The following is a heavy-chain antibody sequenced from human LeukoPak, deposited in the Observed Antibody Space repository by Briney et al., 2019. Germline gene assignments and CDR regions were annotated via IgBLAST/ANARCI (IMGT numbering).Heavy chain of an antibody. CDR1: GYTFTSYG. J-gene: IGHJ4*02. CDR2: ISAYNGNT. CDR3: ARVGLRDGDFWSGAGY. Sequence: ASVKVSCKASGYTFTSYGISWVRQAPGQGLEWMGWISAYNGNTNYAQKLQGRVTMTTDTSTSTAYMELRSLRSDDTAVYYCARVGLRDGDFWSGAGYWGQGTLVTVSS. V-gene: IGHV1-18*01. D-gene: IGHD3-3*01.